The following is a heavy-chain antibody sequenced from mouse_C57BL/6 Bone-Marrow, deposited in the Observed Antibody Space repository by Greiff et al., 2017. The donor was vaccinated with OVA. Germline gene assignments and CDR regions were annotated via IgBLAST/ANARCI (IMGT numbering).Heavy chain of an antibody. CDR2: IYPGSGST. Sequence: QVQLKQPGAELVKPGASVKLSCKASGYTFTSYWITWVKQRPGQGLEWIGDIYPGSGSTNYNEKFKSKATLTVDTSSSTAYMQLSSLTSEDSAVYYCARGSYYGGLDYWGQGTTLTVSS. J-gene: IGHJ2*01. V-gene: IGHV1-55*01. D-gene: IGHD1-1*02. CDR1: GYTFTSYW. CDR3: ARGSYYGGLDY.